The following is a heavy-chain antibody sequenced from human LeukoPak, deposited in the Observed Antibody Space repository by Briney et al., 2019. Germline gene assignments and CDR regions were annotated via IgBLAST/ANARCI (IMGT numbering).Heavy chain of an antibody. V-gene: IGHV1-2*02. D-gene: IGHD3-22*01. CDR1: GYTFTGYY. Sequence: GASVKVSCKASGYTFTGYYMHWVRQAPGQGLEWMGWINPNSGGTNYAQKFQGRVTMTRDTPISTAYMELRSLRSDDTAVYYCARERAYDSSPFDYWGQGTLVTVSS. CDR2: INPNSGGT. CDR3: ARERAYDSSPFDY. J-gene: IGHJ4*02.